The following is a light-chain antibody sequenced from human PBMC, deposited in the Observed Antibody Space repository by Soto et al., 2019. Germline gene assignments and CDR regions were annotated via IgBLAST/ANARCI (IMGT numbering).Light chain of an antibody. Sequence: EVVLTQSPGTVSLSPGERATLSCRASQSVTSNYLAWYQQKPGQAPRLLIYAASSRATGIPDRFSGSGSGTDFSLTISRLEPEDFAVNYCQQYGSSLTLTFGEGTKVEIK. V-gene: IGKV3-20*01. J-gene: IGKJ1*01. CDR3: QQYGSSLTLT. CDR1: QSVTSNY. CDR2: AAS.